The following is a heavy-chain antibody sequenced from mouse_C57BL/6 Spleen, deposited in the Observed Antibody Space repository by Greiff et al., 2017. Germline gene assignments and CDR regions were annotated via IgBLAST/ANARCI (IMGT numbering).Heavy chain of an antibody. D-gene: IGHD2-4*01. J-gene: IGHJ3*01. V-gene: IGHV1-55*01. Sequence: QVQLQQSGAELVKPGASVKMSCKASGYTFTSYWITWVKQRPGQGLEWIGDIYPGSGSTNYNEKFKSKATLTVDTSSSTAYMQLSSLTSEDSAVYYGARREDYDYPWFAYWGQGTLVTVSA. CDR3: ARREDYDYPWFAY. CDR2: IYPGSGST. CDR1: GYTFTSYW.